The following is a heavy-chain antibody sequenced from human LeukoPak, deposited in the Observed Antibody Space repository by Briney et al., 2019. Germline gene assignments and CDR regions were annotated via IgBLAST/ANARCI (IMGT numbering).Heavy chain of an antibody. V-gene: IGHV1-2*02. D-gene: IGHD2-2*01. CDR1: GYTFTGYY. Sequence: ASVKVSCKASGYTFTGYYMHWVRQAPGQGLEWMGWINPNSGGTNYAQKFQGRVTMTRDTSISTAYMELSRLRSDDTAVYYCARDWGYATYCSTTSCYPDEFFDYWGQGTLVTVSS. J-gene: IGHJ4*02. CDR3: ARDWGYATYCSTTSCYPDEFFDY. CDR2: INPNSGGT.